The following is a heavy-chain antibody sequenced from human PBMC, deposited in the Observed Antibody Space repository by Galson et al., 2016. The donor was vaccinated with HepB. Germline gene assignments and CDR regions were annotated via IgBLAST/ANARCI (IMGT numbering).Heavy chain of an antibody. V-gene: IGHV3-7*03. CDR2: MKPDGSEK. J-gene: IGHJ3*02. Sequence: SLRLSCAASGFTFTNHWMSWVRQAPGKGLEWVANMKPDGSEKYFADSGRGRFTISRDNAKNSLYLQMNSLRDDDTAVYYCARDNLHAFDIWGQGTLVTVSS. CDR1: GFTFTNHW. CDR3: ARDNLHAFDI.